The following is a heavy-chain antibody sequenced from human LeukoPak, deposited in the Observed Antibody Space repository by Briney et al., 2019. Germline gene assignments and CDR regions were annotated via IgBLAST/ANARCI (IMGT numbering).Heavy chain of an antibody. D-gene: IGHD3-10*01. CDR3: ATLKLMVRGVPYWFDP. Sequence: ASVKVSRKVSGYTLTELSMHWVRQAPGKGLEWMGGFDPEDGETIYAQKFQGRVTMTEDTSTDTAYMELSTLRSEDTAVYYCATLKLMVRGVPYWFDPWGQGTLVTVSS. V-gene: IGHV1-24*01. CDR2: FDPEDGET. J-gene: IGHJ5*02. CDR1: GYTLTELS.